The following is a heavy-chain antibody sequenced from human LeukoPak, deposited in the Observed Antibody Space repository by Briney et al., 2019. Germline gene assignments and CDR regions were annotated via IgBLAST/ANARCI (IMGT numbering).Heavy chain of an antibody. J-gene: IGHJ4*02. Sequence: GGSLRLSCAASGFTFSSYSMNWVRQAPGKGLEWVSSISSSSSYIYYADSVKRRFTISRDNAKNSLYLQMNSLRAEDTAVYYCARDHPHDSSGYYNFDYWGQGTLVTVSS. CDR3: ARDHPHDSSGYYNFDY. CDR1: GFTFSSYS. CDR2: ISSSSSYI. V-gene: IGHV3-21*01. D-gene: IGHD3-22*01.